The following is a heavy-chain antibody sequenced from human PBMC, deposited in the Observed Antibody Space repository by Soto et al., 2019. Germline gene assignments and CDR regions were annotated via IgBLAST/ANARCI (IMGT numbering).Heavy chain of an antibody. D-gene: IGHD3-3*01. J-gene: IGHJ6*03. CDR1: GGSISSSSYY. CDR2: INHSGST. V-gene: IGHV4-39*07. Sequence: TSETLSLTCTVAGGSISSSSYYRGWIRQPPGKGLEWIGEINHSGSTNYNPSLKSRVTISVDTSKNQFSLKLSSVTAADTAVYYCARVSIFGVVIRYYYYYYMDVWGKGTTVTVSS. CDR3: ARVSIFGVVIRYYYYYYMDV.